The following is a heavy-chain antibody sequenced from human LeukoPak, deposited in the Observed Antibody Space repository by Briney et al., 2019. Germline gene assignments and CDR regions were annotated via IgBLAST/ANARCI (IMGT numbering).Heavy chain of an antibody. CDR2: IYYSGST. V-gene: IGHV4-59*01. Sequence: SETLSLTCTGSGGSISSYYWSWIRQPPGKGLDWIGYIYYSGSTNYNPSLKSRVTISVDPSKNQFSLKLSSVTAADTAVYYCARAKPAAMFFDFWGQGTLVTVSS. CDR3: ARAKPAAMFFDF. CDR1: GGSISSYY. J-gene: IGHJ4*02. D-gene: IGHD2-2*01.